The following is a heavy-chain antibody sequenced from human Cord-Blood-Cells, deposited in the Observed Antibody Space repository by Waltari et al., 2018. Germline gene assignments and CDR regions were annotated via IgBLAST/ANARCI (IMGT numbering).Heavy chain of an antibody. CDR1: GGSISSSRYY. CDR2: IYYSGST. CDR3: ASGIAAAGTEYFQH. D-gene: IGHD6-13*01. V-gene: IGHV4-39*01. J-gene: IGHJ1*01. Sequence: QLQLQESGPGLVKPSETLSLTCTVSGGSISSSRYYWGWIRQPPGKGLEWIGSIYYSGSTYYNPSLKSRVTISVDTSKNQFSLKLSSVTAADTAVYYCASGIAAAGTEYFQHWGQGTLVTVSS.